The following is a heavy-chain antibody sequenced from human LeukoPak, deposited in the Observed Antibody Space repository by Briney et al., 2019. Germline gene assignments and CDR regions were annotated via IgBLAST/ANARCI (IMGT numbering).Heavy chain of an antibody. CDR1: GFTFSSYW. D-gene: IGHD3-9*01. Sequence: GGSLRLSCAASGFTFSSYWMSWVRQAPGKGLEWVAVISYDGSNKYYADSVKGRFTISRDNSKNTLYLQMNSLRAEDTAVYYCAKGGGSVLRYFDWLPGYHDAFDIWGQGTMVTVSS. CDR3: AKGGGSVLRYFDWLPGYHDAFDI. J-gene: IGHJ3*02. V-gene: IGHV3-30*18. CDR2: ISYDGSNK.